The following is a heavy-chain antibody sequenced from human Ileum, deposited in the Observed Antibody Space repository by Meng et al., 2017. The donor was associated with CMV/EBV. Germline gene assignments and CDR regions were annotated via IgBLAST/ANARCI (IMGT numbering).Heavy chain of an antibody. CDR1: GFTFSSYW. V-gene: IGHV3-7*01. Sequence: GESLKISCAASGFTFSSYWMSWVRQAPGKGLEWVANIKQDGSEKYYVDSVKGRFTISRDNAKNSLYLQMNSLRAEDTAVYYCARITNDDFWSGHWGMDVWGQGTMVNVSS. D-gene: IGHD3-3*01. CDR3: ARITNDDFWSGHWGMDV. CDR2: IKQDGSEK. J-gene: IGHJ6*02.